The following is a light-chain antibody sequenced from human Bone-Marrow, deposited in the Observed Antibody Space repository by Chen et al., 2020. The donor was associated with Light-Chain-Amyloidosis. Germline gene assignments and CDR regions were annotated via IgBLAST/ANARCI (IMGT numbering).Light chain of an antibody. CDR2: DDS. CDR3: QVWDRSSDRPV. J-gene: IGLJ3*02. V-gene: IGLV3-21*02. CDR1: NIGSTS. Sequence: SYVLTQPSSVSVAPGQTATIACGGNNIGSTSVHWYQQTPGQAPLLVVYDDSDRPSGIPERWSGSNSGNTATLTISRGEAGDEADYYCQVWDRSSDRPVCGGGTKLTVL.